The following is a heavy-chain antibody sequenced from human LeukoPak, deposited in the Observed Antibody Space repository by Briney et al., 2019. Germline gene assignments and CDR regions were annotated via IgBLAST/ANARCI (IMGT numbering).Heavy chain of an antibody. V-gene: IGHV4-38-2*02. CDR2: IYHSGST. D-gene: IGHD5-18*01. CDR3: AREQLRRWFDP. CDR1: GYSINSGYY. Sequence: PSETLSLTCTVSGYSINSGYYWGWIRQPPGKGLEWIGTIYHSGSTYYNPSLKSRVTISVDTSKNQFSLKLMSVTAADTAVYYCAREQLRRWFDPWGQGTLVTVSS. J-gene: IGHJ5*02.